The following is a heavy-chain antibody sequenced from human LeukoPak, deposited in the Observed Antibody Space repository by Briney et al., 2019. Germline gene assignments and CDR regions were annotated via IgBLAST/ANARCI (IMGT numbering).Heavy chain of an antibody. V-gene: IGHV1-2*02. D-gene: IGHD3-3*01. CDR3: AGDMWDYDFWSGYYGPAHAGAFDI. J-gene: IGHJ3*02. CDR2: INPNSGGT. CDR1: GYTFTGYY. Sequence: GASVKVSCKASGYTFTGYYMHWVRQAPGQGLEWMGWINPNSGGTNYAQKFQGRVTMTRDTSISTAYMELSRLRSDDTAVYYCAGDMWDYDFWSGYYGPAHAGAFDIWGQGTMVTVSS.